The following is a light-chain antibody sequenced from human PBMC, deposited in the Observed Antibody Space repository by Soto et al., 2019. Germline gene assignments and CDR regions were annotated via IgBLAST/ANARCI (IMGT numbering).Light chain of an antibody. CDR2: GAS. CDR3: QQYGSSGT. CDR1: QSVSSSY. J-gene: IGKJ1*01. Sequence: EIVLSLSPGTLSLSPGERATLSCRASQSVSSSYLAWYQQKPGQAPRLLIYGASSRATGIPDRFSGSGSGTDFILTISRLEPEDIAVYYCQQYGSSGTFGQGTKVDNK. V-gene: IGKV3-20*01.